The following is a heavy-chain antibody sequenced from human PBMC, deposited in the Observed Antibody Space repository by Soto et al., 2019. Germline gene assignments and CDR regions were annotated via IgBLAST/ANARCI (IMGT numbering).Heavy chain of an antibody. J-gene: IGHJ6*02. CDR2: SHQSGNT. D-gene: IGHD1-1*01. V-gene: IGHV4-4*02. Sequence: QVQLQESGPGLVKPSGTLSLTCAVSGVSIGSHDWWTWVRQPPGKGLEWIGESHQSGNTHYNSSPESPGTKPPGKSQKPFSPPLSSLAGADPALDFRGDRGTGRVLWGQGTPVTGSS. CDR3: GDRGTGRVL. CDR1: GVSIGSHDW.